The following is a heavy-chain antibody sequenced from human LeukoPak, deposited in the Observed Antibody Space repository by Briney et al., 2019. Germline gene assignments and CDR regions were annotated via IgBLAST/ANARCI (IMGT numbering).Heavy chain of an antibody. CDR1: GFTFSSYT. D-gene: IGHD3-22*01. CDR2: IISNGGTT. V-gene: IGHV3-64*04. Sequence: GGSLRLSCAASGFTFSSYTMHWVRQVPGKGLEYVSGIISNGGTTYYADSVKGRFTISRDNSKNTLYLQINSLRAEDTAVYYCARARYYDSSGYYLAHWGQGTLVTVSS. J-gene: IGHJ4*02. CDR3: ARARYYDSSGYYLAH.